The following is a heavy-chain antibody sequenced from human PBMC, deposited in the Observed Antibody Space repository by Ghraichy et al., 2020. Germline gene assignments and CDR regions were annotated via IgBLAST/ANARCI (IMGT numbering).Heavy chain of an antibody. CDR1: GFTFSSYA. V-gene: IGHV3-30*04. D-gene: IGHD6-13*01. J-gene: IGHJ4*02. Sequence: GGSLRLSCAASGFTFSSYAMHWVRQAPGKGLEWVAVISYDGSNKYYADSVKGRFTISRDNSKNTLYLQMNSLRAEDTAVYYCAREGYRVYFDYWGQGTLVTVSS. CDR2: ISYDGSNK. CDR3: AREGYRVYFDY.